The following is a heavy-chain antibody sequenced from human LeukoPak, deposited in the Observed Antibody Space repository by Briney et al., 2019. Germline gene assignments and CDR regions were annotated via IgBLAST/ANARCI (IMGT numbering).Heavy chain of an antibody. J-gene: IGHJ4*02. Sequence: GGSLRLSCAASGFTFSSYWMRWVRQAPGKGLDWVASINQDGSEKYYVDSVKGRFTISRDNAKNSLYLQMNSLRAEDTAVYYCAKVAGITIFGAYFGSWGQGTLVTVSS. V-gene: IGHV3-7*02. D-gene: IGHD3-3*01. CDR1: GFTFSSYW. CDR3: AKVAGITIFGAYFGS. CDR2: INQDGSEK.